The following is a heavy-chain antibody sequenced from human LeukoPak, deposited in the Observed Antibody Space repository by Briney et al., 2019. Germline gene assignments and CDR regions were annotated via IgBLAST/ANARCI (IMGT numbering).Heavy chain of an antibody. J-gene: IGHJ5*02. CDR3: ARDNSVRDEAWWFNP. CDR1: GYTFTSNY. V-gene: IGHV1-46*01. D-gene: IGHD5-24*01. Sequence: ASVKVSCKAFGYTFTSNYMHWVRQAPGQGPEPPRAISPSGGSTTYAQKFQGRVTLTRDMSTSTDYLELSSLRSEDTAVYYCARDNSVRDEAWWFNPWGQGTLVTVSS. CDR2: ISPSGGST.